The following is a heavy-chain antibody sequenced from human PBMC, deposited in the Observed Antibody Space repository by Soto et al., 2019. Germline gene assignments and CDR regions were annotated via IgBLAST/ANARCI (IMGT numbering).Heavy chain of an antibody. CDR2: IYPGDSDT. J-gene: IGHJ6*02. Sequence: EVQLVQSGAEVKKPGESLKISCKGSGYSFTSYWIGWVRQMPGKGLEWMGIIYPGDSDTRYSPSFQGQVTISADKSISTDYLQGRSLKASDTAMYYCAGGGVRGVITRTRDYYGMDVWGQGTTVTVSS. D-gene: IGHD3-10*01. V-gene: IGHV5-51*01. CDR1: GYSFTSYW. CDR3: AGGGVRGVITRTRDYYGMDV.